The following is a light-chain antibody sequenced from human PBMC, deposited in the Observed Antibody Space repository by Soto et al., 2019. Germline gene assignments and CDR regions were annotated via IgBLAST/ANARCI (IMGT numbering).Light chain of an antibody. J-gene: IGLJ2*01. Sequence: QLVLAQSPSASASLGASVKLTCTLTSGPSSXTIAWHQQQPGXGPRYLMKINSDGSHMKGDGIPARFSGSSSESERHLTXXXVQSEDEADYYCQTWDXAIXVFGGXTKLTVL. CDR3: QTWDXAIXV. CDR1: SGPSSXT. V-gene: IGLV4-69*01. CDR2: INSDGSH.